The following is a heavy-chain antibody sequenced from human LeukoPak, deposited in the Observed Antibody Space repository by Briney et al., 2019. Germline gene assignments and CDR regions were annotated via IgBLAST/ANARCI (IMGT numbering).Heavy chain of an antibody. CDR3: ARELIIAAAGIDY. CDR1: GFTFSSYA. CDR2: ISYDGSNK. D-gene: IGHD6-13*01. V-gene: IGHV3-30*04. J-gene: IGHJ4*02. Sequence: GGSLRLSCAASGFTFSSYAMHWVRQAPGKGLEWVAVISYDGSNKYYADSVKGRFTISRDNSKNTLYLQMNSLRAEDTAVYYCARELIIAAAGIDYWGQGTLVTVSS.